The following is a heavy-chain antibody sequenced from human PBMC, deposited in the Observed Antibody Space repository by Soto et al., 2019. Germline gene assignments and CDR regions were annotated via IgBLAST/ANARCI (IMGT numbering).Heavy chain of an antibody. CDR3: ARGTGWEPGLSTFYAMGV. Sequence: GGSLRLSCAASGFTFSDYYMSWIRQAPGKGLEWVSYISNSGSTKFYADSVTGRFTISRDNAKNSLHLQMNSLRVDDTAVYFCARGTGWEPGLSTFYAMGVWGQGTTVTAP. D-gene: IGHD1-26*01. CDR2: ISNSGSTK. CDR1: GFTFSDYY. V-gene: IGHV3-11*01. J-gene: IGHJ6*02.